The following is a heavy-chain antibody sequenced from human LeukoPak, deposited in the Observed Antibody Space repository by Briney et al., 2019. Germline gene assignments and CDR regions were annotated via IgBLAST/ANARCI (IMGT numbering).Heavy chain of an antibody. D-gene: IGHD3-3*01. CDR2: ISSSGSTI. J-gene: IGHJ5*02. V-gene: IGHV3-11*01. Sequence: PGGSLRLSCAASGFTFSDYYMSWIRQAPGKGLEWVSYISSSGSTIYYADSVKGRFTISRDNAKNSLYLQVNSLRAEDTAVYYCARDRYYDFWSGYYGDWFDPWGQGTLVTVSS. CDR3: ARDRYYDFWSGYYGDWFDP. CDR1: GFTFSDYY.